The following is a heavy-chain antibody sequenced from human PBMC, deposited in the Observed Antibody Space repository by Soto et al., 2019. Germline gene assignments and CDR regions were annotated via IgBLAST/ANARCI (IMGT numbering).Heavy chain of an antibody. CDR3: AKDRTVYSSSWYLNWFDP. CDR2: ISGSGGST. CDR1: GFTFSSYA. Sequence: QPGGSLRLSCAASGFTFSSYAMSWVRQAPGKGLEWVSAISGSGGSTYYADSVKGRFTISRDNSKNTLYLQMNSLRAEDTAVYYCAKDRTVYSSSWYLNWFDPWGQGTLVTVSS. D-gene: IGHD6-13*01. V-gene: IGHV3-23*01. J-gene: IGHJ5*02.